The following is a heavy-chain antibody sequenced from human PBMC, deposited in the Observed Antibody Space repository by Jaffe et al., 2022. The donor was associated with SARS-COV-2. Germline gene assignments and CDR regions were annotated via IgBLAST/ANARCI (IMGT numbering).Heavy chain of an antibody. CDR2: FDPEDGET. CDR3: ATADGSGSYFRREYDY. V-gene: IGHV1-24*01. CDR1: GYTLTELS. D-gene: IGHD3-10*01. Sequence: QVQLVQSGAEVKKPGASVKVSCKVSGYTLTELSMHWVRQAPGKGLEWMGGFDPEDGETIYAQKFQGRVTMTEDTSTDTAYMELSSLRSEDTAVYYCATADGSGSYFRREYDYWGQGTLVTVSS. J-gene: IGHJ4*02.